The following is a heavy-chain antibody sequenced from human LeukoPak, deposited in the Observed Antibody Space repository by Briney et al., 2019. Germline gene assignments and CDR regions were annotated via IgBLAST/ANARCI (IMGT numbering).Heavy chain of an antibody. Sequence: PGGSLRLSRAASGFTFSAYSMNWVRQAPGKGREWGSYIRNSSSYICYADSVKGRFTISRDNAKNSLYLQMNSLRAEDTAVYYCARGSTGYSGSGGYWGQGTLVTVSS. J-gene: IGHJ4*02. CDR1: GFTFSAYS. CDR2: IRNSSSYI. CDR3: ARGSTGYSGSGGY. D-gene: IGHD5-12*01. V-gene: IGHV3-21*05.